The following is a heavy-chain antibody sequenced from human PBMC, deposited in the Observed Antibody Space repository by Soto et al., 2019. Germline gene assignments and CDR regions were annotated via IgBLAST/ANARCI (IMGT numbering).Heavy chain of an antibody. CDR3: ARDVVAICSGGSCVGQEFDY. CDR1: GGSISSGGYY. J-gene: IGHJ4*02. CDR2: IYYSGST. Sequence: NPSETLSLTCTVSGGSISSGGYYWSWIRQHPGKGLEWIGYIYYSGSTYYNPSLKSRVTISVDTSKNQFSLKLSSVTAADTAVYYCARDVVAICSGGSCVGQEFDYWGQGTLVTVSS. V-gene: IGHV4-31*03. D-gene: IGHD2-15*01.